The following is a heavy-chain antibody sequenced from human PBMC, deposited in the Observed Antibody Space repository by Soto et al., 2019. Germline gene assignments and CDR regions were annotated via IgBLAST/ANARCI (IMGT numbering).Heavy chain of an antibody. CDR3: ARRADGSHRHVAY. D-gene: IGHD3-10*01. Sequence: EVQLLESGGGLVQPGGSLRLSCASSGFICNNYAMRWVRQSPGEGLEWVSSITEKGGGTYYADYVSCRFTISRDNSTYTRELQMNSMRAEDTARYYCARRADGSHRHVAYWGKGTLVTVSS. J-gene: IGHJ4*02. V-gene: IGHV3-23*01. CDR1: GFICNNYA. CDR2: ITEKGGGT.